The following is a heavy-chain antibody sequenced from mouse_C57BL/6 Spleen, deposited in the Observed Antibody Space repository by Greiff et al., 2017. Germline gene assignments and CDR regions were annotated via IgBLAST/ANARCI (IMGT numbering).Heavy chain of an antibody. J-gene: IGHJ4*01. D-gene: IGHD1-1*01. Sequence: QVTLKVSGPGILQSSQTLRLSCSFSGFSLTTSWMGVGWIRPPPGQGLEWLVHPDWGDDKHYNTFLKSRLTSSKATSRNPVFLKITLVDTADTATYYCARRVLRSYSYAMDYRGQGTSVTAAS. V-gene: IGHV8-12*01. CDR1: GFSLTTSWMG. CDR2: PDWGDDK. CDR3: ARRVLRSYSYAMDY.